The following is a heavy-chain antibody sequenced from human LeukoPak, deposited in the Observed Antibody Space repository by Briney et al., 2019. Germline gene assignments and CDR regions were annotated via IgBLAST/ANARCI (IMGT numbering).Heavy chain of an antibody. J-gene: IGHJ2*01. CDR2: IYTSGST. V-gene: IGHV4-61*02. Sequence: SETLSPTCTVSGGSISNGSYYWSWIRQPAGKGLEWIGRIYTSGSTNYNPSLKSRVSMSVDTSKRQFSLKLSSVTAADTAVYYCARVSSSWYQDWYFDLWGRGTVVTVSS. D-gene: IGHD6-13*01. CDR1: GGSISNGSYY. CDR3: ARVSSSWYQDWYFDL.